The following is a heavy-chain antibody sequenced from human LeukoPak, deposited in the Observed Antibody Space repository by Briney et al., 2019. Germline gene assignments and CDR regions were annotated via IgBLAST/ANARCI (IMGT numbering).Heavy chain of an antibody. CDR2: INPDGSSM. Sequence: PGGSLRPSCAASGFVFSNYWMYWVRQAPGRGLVWVSRINPDGSSMGYADFVRGRFTISRDNAKNTLFLQMNSLTVEDTAMYYCGRDLSWGSTDYWGQGTLVTVSS. CDR3: GRDLSWGSTDY. CDR1: GFVFSNYW. J-gene: IGHJ4*02. D-gene: IGHD3-16*01. V-gene: IGHV3-74*01.